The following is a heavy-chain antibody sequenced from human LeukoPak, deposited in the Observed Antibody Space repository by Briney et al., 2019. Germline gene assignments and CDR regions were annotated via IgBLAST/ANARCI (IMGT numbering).Heavy chain of an antibody. CDR2: STTYK. CDR3: ARGRVGSVFGVVKRGMDV. D-gene: IGHD3-3*01. V-gene: IGHV3-21*06. Sequence: STTYKYYADSVEGRFTISRDNAKNSLYLPLSSLRVEDTAVYYCARGRVGSVFGVVKRGMDVWGQGTTVTVS. J-gene: IGHJ6*02.